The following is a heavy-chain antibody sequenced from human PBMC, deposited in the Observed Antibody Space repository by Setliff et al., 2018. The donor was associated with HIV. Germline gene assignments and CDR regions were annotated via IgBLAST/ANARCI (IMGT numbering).Heavy chain of an antibody. CDR1: GFIFSGYT. CDR3: ARDNLYYNTWNASPVYGLDV. V-gene: IGHV3-21*01. Sequence: GGSLRLSCAASGFIFSGYTMVWVRQAPGKGLEWVSSISSSGNFIYYEDSVKGRFTVSRDNAQNSVYLQMDSLRAEDTAVYFCARDNLYYNTWNASPVYGLDVWGQGTTVTVSS. D-gene: IGHD3-3*01. CDR2: ISSSGNFI. J-gene: IGHJ6*02.